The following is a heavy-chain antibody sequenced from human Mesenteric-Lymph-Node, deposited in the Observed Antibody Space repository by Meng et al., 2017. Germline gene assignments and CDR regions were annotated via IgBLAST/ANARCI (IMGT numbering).Heavy chain of an antibody. CDR3: ARDRYCSGGSCYYYYYYGMDV. V-gene: IGHV3-33*01. CDR2: IWYDGSNK. J-gene: IGHJ6*02. Sequence: GGSLRLSCAASGFTFSSYGMHWVRQAPGKGLEWVAVIWYDGSNKYYADSVKGRFTISRDNSKNTLYLQMNSLRAEDTAVYYCARDRYCSGGSCYYYYYYGMDVWGQGTTVTVSS. D-gene: IGHD2-15*01. CDR1: GFTFSSYG.